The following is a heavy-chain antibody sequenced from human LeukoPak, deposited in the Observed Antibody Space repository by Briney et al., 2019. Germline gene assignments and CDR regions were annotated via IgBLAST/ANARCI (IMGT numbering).Heavy chain of an antibody. CDR1: GFTFSSYW. V-gene: IGHV3-7*01. Sequence: PGGSLRLSCAASGFTFSSYWMSWVRRAPGKGLEWVANINQDGSEKYYVDSVKGRFTISRDNSKNSLYLQMNSLRAEDTAVYYCARDRHGETGDWCFDLWGRGTLVTVSS. CDR3: ARDRHGETGDWCFDL. J-gene: IGHJ2*01. CDR2: INQDGSEK. D-gene: IGHD4-17*01.